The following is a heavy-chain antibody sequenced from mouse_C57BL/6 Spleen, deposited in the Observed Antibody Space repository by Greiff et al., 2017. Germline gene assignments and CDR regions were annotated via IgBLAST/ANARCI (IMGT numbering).Heavy chain of an antibody. D-gene: IGHD1-1*01. CDR2: IYPGDGDT. J-gene: IGHJ1*03. Sequence: QVQLQQSGPELVKPGASVKISCKASGYSFSSSWMNWVKQRPGKGLEWIGRIYPGDGDTNYNGKFKGKATLTADKSSSTAYMQLSSLTSEDSAVYFCARWDYYSSSPYWYFDVWGTGTTVTVSS. V-gene: IGHV1-82*01. CDR1: GYSFSSSW. CDR3: ARWDYYSSSPYWYFDV.